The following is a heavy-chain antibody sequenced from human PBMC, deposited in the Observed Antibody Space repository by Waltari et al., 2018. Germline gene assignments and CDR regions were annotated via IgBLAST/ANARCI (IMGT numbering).Heavy chain of an antibody. Sequence: EVQLVESGGDLVKPGASLSLSCAASGFTFRGAWMNWVRQAPGKGLEWVGRIRAKDAGGTTDYAAPVKGRFIISRDDSKNTLYLQMNSLKSEDTAVYYCAKTYYGSDSFYLAPDYWGLGTLVTVSS. CDR1: GFTFRGAW. CDR2: IRAKDAGGTT. J-gene: IGHJ4*02. V-gene: IGHV3-15*01. D-gene: IGHD3-10*01. CDR3: AKTYYGSDSFYLAPDY.